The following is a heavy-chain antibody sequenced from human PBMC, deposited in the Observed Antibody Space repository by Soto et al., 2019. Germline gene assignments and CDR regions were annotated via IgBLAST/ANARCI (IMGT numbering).Heavy chain of an antibody. CDR1: AFTFSSYA. J-gene: IGHJ4*02. Sequence: EVQLLESGGGLVQPGGSLRLSCAASAFTFSSYAMSWVRQAPGKGLEWVSAVSGSGDRTYYTDSVKGRFTISRDNSKSTLYLQMNSLRVEDTAVYYCAKDAPRRSYAAQWGQGTLVTVSS. CDR3: AKDAPRRSYAAQ. V-gene: IGHV3-23*01. D-gene: IGHD1-26*01. CDR2: VSGSGDRT.